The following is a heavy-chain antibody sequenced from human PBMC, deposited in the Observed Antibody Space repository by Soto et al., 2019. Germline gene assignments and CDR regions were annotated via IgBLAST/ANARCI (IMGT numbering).Heavy chain of an antibody. J-gene: IGHJ4*02. Sequence: SETLSLTCAVSGGSFTSNNWWTWVRQPPGQGLEWIGEIYRTGSTNYNPSLKSRVTISLDKPENQFSLKVTSLTAADTAVYYCASRDPGTSVDYWGQGTLVTVSS. D-gene: IGHD1-7*01. CDR2: IYRTGST. CDR3: ASRDPGTSVDY. V-gene: IGHV4-4*02. CDR1: GGSFTSNNW.